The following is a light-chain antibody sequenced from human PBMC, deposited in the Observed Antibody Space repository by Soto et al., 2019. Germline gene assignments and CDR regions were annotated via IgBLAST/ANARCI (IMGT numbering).Light chain of an antibody. Sequence: EIVLTQSPGTLSLSPGERATLSCRASQSVSSSYLAWYQQHPGQAPRLLIYGASTRATGIPDRFSGSGSGTAFTLTISRLEPEDFAVYYCQQYGGSLRFIFGLGTKLEIK. CDR2: GAS. CDR3: QQYGGSLRFI. J-gene: IGKJ2*01. V-gene: IGKV3-20*01. CDR1: QSVSSSY.